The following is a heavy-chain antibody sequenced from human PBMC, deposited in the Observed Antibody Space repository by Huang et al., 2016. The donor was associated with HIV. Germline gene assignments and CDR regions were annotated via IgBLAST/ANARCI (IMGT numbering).Heavy chain of an antibody. V-gene: IGHV3-23*01. J-gene: IGHJ4*02. CDR1: GFTFSSYA. CDR3: AKGSITMIVVVISFDY. Sequence: EVQLLESGGGLVQPGGSLGLSCAASGFTFSSYAMGGVRQAPGKGLEWVSAISGSGGSTYYADSVKGRFTISRDNSKNTLYLQMNSLRAEDTAVYYCAKGSITMIVVVISFDYWGQGTLVTVSS. D-gene: IGHD3-22*01. CDR2: ISGSGGST.